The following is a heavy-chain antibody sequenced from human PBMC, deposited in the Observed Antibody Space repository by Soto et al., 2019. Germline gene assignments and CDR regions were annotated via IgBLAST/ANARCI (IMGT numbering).Heavy chain of an antibody. CDR3: ASIAVLGVNWFAP. D-gene: IGHD6-19*01. CDR1: GGTFSSYA. Sequence: QVQLVQSGAEVKKPGSSVKVSCKASGGTFSSYAISWVRQAPGQGLEWMGGIIPIFGTANYAQKFQGRVSITADESTTTASRGGSSVKWGDPPVYSCASIAVLGVNWFAPWAQGTRSPFPQ. J-gene: IGHJ5*02. CDR2: IIPIFGTA. V-gene: IGHV1-69*12.